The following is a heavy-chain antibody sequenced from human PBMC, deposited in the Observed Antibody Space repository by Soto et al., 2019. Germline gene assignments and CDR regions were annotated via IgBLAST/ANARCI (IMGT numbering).Heavy chain of an antibody. D-gene: IGHD4-4*01. CDR3: ARVTTVTRDYYYYMDV. Sequence: QVPLVQSGAEVKKPGASVKVSCKASGYTFTSYGISWVRQAPGQGLEWMGWISAYNGNTNNAQKLQGRVTMTTDASTSTAYMELRSLRSDDTAVYYCARVTTVTRDYYYYMDVWGKGTTVTVSS. J-gene: IGHJ6*03. V-gene: IGHV1-18*01. CDR2: ISAYNGNT. CDR1: GYTFTSYG.